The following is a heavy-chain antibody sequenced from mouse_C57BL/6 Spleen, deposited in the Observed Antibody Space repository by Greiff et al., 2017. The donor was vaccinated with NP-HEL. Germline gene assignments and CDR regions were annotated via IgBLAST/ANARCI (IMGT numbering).Heavy chain of an antibody. CDR1: GYTFTSYW. CDR3: ARRGDGYYVDDY. J-gene: IGHJ2*01. CDR2: IDPSDSYT. V-gene: IGHV1-69*01. D-gene: IGHD2-3*01. Sequence: QVQLQQPGAELVMPGASVKLSCKASGYTFTSYWMHWVKQRPGQGLEWIGEIDPSDSYTNYNQKFKGKSTLTVDKSSSTAYMQLSSLTSEDSAVYYCARRGDGYYVDDYWGQGTTLTVSS.